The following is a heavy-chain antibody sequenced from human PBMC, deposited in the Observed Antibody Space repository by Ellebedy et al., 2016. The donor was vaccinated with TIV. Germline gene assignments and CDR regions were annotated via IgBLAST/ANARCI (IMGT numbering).Heavy chain of an antibody. CDR2: IYYSGST. J-gene: IGHJ5*02. Sequence: SETLSLXCTVSGGSISSSSYYWGWIRQPPGKGLEWIGSIYYSGSTYYNPSLKSRVTISVDTSKNQFSLKLSSVTAADTAVYYCARDRVVELAWFDPWGQGTLVTVSS. CDR1: GGSISSSSYY. V-gene: IGHV4-39*07. D-gene: IGHD2-15*01. CDR3: ARDRVVELAWFDP.